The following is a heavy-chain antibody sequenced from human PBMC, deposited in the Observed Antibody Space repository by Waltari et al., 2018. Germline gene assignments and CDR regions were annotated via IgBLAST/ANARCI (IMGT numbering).Heavy chain of an antibody. CDR2: MSPNSGKS. V-gene: IGHV1-8*01. Sequence: QVQLVKSGAEVKRPGASVKVSCKASGYTFSTYDISGVRQAPGQGLEWMGWMSPNSGKSGYAQRFQSRVTLTRNSSISTAYMELSSLRSDDTAVYYCARRRGSYLANWFDTWGQGTLVTVSS. CDR3: ARRRGSYLANWFDT. D-gene: IGHD1-26*01. J-gene: IGHJ5*02. CDR1: GYTFSTYD.